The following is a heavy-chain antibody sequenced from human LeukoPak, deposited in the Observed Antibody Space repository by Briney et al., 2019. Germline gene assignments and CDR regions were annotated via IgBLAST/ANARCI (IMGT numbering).Heavy chain of an antibody. D-gene: IGHD3-10*01. V-gene: IGHV4-39*07. CDR3: AREQKVFQSGAPGGNWFDP. J-gene: IGHJ5*02. CDR1: GGSISSSSYY. Sequence: SETLSLTCTVSGGSISSSSYYWGWIRQPPGKGLEWIGSIYHSGSTYYNPSLKSRVTISVDTSKNQFSLKLSSVTAADTAVYYCAREQKVFQSGAPGGNWFDPWGQGTLVTVSS. CDR2: IYHSGST.